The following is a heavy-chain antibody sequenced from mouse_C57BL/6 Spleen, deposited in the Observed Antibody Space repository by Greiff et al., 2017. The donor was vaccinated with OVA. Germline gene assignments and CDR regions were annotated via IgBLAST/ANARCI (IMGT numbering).Heavy chain of an antibody. Sequence: EVQLQQSGGGLVKPGGSLKLSCAASGFTFSDYGMHWVRQAPEKGLEWVAYISSGSSTIYYADTVKGRFTISRDNAKNTLFLQMTSLRSEDTAMDYCANYGRGDYAMDYWGQGTSVTVSS. D-gene: IGHD1-1*01. J-gene: IGHJ4*01. CDR3: ANYGRGDYAMDY. V-gene: IGHV5-17*01. CDR2: ISSGSSTI. CDR1: GFTFSDYG.